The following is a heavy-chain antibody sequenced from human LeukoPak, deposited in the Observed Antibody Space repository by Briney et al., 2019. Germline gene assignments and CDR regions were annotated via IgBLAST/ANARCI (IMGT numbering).Heavy chain of an antibody. D-gene: IGHD3-3*01. V-gene: IGHV3-33*01. CDR2: MWYDGSNK. Sequence: GGSLRLSRAASGFTFSSYGMHWVRQAPGKGLEWVAIMWYDGSNKYYTDSVKGRFTISRDNSKNTLYLQMNSLRAEDTAVYYCARDLYPTYEGMDVWGQGTTVTVSS. CDR3: ARDLYPTYEGMDV. J-gene: IGHJ6*02. CDR1: GFTFSSYG.